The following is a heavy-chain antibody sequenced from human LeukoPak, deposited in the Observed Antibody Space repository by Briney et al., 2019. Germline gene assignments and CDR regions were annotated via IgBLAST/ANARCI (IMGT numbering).Heavy chain of an antibody. Sequence: ASETLSLTCAVYGGSFSGYYWSWIRQPPGKGLEWIGEINHSGSTNYNPSLKSRVTISVDTSKNQFSMKLSSVTAADTAVYYCARLLRGGRDTAMVTMIVVRAKPGAFDSWGQGTMVAVSS. J-gene: IGHJ3*02. CDR3: ARLLRGGRDTAMVTMIVVRAKPGAFDS. V-gene: IGHV4-34*01. D-gene: IGHD5-18*01. CDR1: GGSFSGYY. CDR2: INHSGST.